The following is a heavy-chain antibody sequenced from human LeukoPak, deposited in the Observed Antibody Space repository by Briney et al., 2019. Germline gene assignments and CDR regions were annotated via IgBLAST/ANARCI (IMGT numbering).Heavy chain of an antibody. D-gene: IGHD4-11*01. J-gene: IGHJ5*02. Sequence: SETLSLTCTVSGDSVNSGVYYWSWLRQHPGQGLEWIGYIYYSGSTHYNPSLKSRVTISSDTSKNQFSLKLNSVTAADTAFYYCARGTTQTWFDPWGQGTLVTVSS. CDR3: ARGTTQTWFDP. V-gene: IGHV4-31*03. CDR2: IYYSGST. CDR1: GDSVNSGVYY.